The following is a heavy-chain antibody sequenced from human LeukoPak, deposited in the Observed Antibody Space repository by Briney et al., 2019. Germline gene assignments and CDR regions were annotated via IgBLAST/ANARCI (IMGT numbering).Heavy chain of an antibody. Sequence: SETLSLTCAVYGGSFSGYYWSWIRQPPGKGLEWIGEINHSGSTNYNPSLKSRVTISVDTSKNQFSLKLSSVTAADTAVYYCARRRHYYGSGSYPVPDYWGQGTLVTVSS. V-gene: IGHV4-34*01. CDR3: ARRRHYYGSGSYPVPDY. J-gene: IGHJ4*02. CDR2: INHSGST. D-gene: IGHD3-10*01. CDR1: GGSFSGYY.